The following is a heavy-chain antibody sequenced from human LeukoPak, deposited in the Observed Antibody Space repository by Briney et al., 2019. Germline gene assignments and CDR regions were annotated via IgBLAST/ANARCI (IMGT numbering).Heavy chain of an antibody. CDR1: GFTFSSYA. CDR2: INPSGGST. J-gene: IGHJ4*02. D-gene: IGHD4-11*01. V-gene: IGHV1-46*01. Sequence: GGSLRLSCAASGFTFSSYAMSWVRQAPGQGLEWMGIINPSGGSTSYAQKFQGRVTMTRDTSTSTVYMELSSLRSEDTAVYYCARDLESNYGADYWGQGTLVTVSS. CDR3: ARDLESNYGADY.